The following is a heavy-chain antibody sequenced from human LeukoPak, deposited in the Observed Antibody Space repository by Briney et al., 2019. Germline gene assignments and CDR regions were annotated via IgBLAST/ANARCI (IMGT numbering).Heavy chain of an antibody. CDR3: TRLTADGYNLFDY. Sequence: GESLKISCKGSGYSFTSHWIGWVRQMPGKSLEWMGIIYPGDSDTRYSPSFQGQVTISADKSITTAYLQWSSLKASDTAIYYCTRLTADGYNLFDYWGQGALVTVSS. J-gene: IGHJ4*02. D-gene: IGHD5-24*01. CDR2: IYPGDSDT. V-gene: IGHV5-51*01. CDR1: GYSFTSHW.